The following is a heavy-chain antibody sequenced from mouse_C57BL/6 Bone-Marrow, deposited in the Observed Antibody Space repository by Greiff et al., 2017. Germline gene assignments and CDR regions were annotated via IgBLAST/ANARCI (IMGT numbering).Heavy chain of an antibody. Sequence: VQLKESGPVLVKPGASVKMSCKASGYTFTDYYMNWVKQSHGKSLEWIGVINPYNGGTSYNQKFKGKATLTVDKSSGTAYMALNSLASEDSAVYYCARAPRNSNDVWYFDVWGTGTTVTVSS. CDR2: INPYNGGT. V-gene: IGHV1-19*01. CDR3: ARAPRNSNDVWYFDV. D-gene: IGHD2-12*01. J-gene: IGHJ1*03. CDR1: GYTFTDYY.